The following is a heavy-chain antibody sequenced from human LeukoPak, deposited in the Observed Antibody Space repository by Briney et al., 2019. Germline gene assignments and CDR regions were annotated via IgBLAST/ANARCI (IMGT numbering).Heavy chain of an antibody. Sequence: SSVKVSCKASGGTFSSYTISWVRQAPGQGLEWMGRIIPILGIANYAQKFQGRVTITADKSTSTAYMELSSLRSEDTAVYYCARAGWELLVHGFDYWGQGTLVTVSS. CDR1: GGTFSSYT. V-gene: IGHV1-69*02. J-gene: IGHJ4*02. CDR2: IIPILGIA. D-gene: IGHD1-26*01. CDR3: ARAGWELLVHGFDY.